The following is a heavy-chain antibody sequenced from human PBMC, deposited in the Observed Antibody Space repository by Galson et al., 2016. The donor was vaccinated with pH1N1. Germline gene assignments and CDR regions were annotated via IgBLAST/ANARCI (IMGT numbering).Heavy chain of an antibody. CDR2: IFYSAST. D-gene: IGHD6-13*01. J-gene: IGHJ4*02. Sequence: TLSLTCTVSGGSISSGDYYWSWIRQPPGKGLEWIGYIFYSASTYYNPSLKSRVTISVDTSKNQFSLKLTSVTAADTAVYYCARGVAAAGSYYFEYWGQGTLVTVSS. CDR1: GGSISSGDYY. CDR3: ARGVAAAGSYYFEY. V-gene: IGHV4-30-4*08.